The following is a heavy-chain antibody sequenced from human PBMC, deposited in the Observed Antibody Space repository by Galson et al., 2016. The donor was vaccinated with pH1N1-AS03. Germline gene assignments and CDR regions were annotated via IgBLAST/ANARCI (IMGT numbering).Heavy chain of an antibody. V-gene: IGHV5-51*03. CDR2: IYPGDSDT. CDR3: ARGDGYNYYFDY. CDR1: GFRFTTYW. D-gene: IGHD5-24*01. J-gene: IGHJ4*02. Sequence: QSGAEVKKPGESLMISCKASGFRFTTYWIAWVRQLPGKGLEWMGFIYPGDSDTKYSPSFQGQVTTSADKSISTAYLRWNSLKASDTAMYYCARGDGYNYYFDYWGQGTLVTVSS.